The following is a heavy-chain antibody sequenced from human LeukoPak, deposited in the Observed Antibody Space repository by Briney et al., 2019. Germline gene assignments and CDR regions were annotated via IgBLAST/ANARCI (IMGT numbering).Heavy chain of an antibody. D-gene: IGHD2/OR15-2a*01. CDR2: IYTSGST. J-gene: IGHJ4*02. Sequence: PSETLSLTCTVSGGSINNSCWSWIRQPAGKGLEWVGRIYTSGSTDYNPSLKSRVTMSLDTSKNQFSLKLSSVTAADTAVYYCASALTLSCPVGPCPYFLDYWGQGTLVTVSS. CDR3: ASALTLSCPVGPCPYFLDY. CDR1: GGSINNSC. V-gene: IGHV4-4*07.